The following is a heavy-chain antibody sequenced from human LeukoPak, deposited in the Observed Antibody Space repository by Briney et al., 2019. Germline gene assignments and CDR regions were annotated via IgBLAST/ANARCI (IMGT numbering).Heavy chain of an antibody. J-gene: IGHJ3*02. D-gene: IGHD1-26*01. CDR1: GFTFISYW. V-gene: IGHV3-7*03. CDR2: IKQDGSEK. CDR3: AKADRCSGSYSSTPAFDI. Sequence: GGSLRLSCAASGFTFISYWLTWVCQAPGKGLEWVANIKQDGSEKYYVGSVKGRFTISRDNSKNTLYLQMNSLRAEDTAVYYCAKADRCSGSYSSTPAFDIWGQGTMVTVSS.